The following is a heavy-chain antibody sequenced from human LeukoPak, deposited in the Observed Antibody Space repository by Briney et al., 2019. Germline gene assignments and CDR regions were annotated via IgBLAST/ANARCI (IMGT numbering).Heavy chain of an antibody. CDR2: IYSSGRI. V-gene: IGHV4-61*02. D-gene: IGHD1-26*01. Sequence: PSETLSLTCTVSGDSISSGSYYWSWIRQPAGKGLEWIGRIYSSGRINYNLSLKSRVTISVDTSKNQFSLRLSSVTAADTAVYYCAREESIGSYQFLNGYWGQGTLVTVSS. CDR1: GDSISSGSYY. CDR3: AREESIGSYQFLNGY. J-gene: IGHJ4*02.